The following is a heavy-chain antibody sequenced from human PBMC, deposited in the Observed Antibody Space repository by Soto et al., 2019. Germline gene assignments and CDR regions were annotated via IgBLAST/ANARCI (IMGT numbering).Heavy chain of an antibody. Sequence: GGSLRLSCAASGFTFSSYGMHWVRQAPGKGLEWVAVISYDGSNKYYADSVKGRFTISRDNSKNTLYLQMNSLRAEDTAVYYCAKDRWLVRYYYGMDVWGQGTTVTVSS. D-gene: IGHD6-19*01. V-gene: IGHV3-30*18. CDR3: AKDRWLVRYYYGMDV. CDR1: GFTFSSYG. J-gene: IGHJ6*02. CDR2: ISYDGSNK.